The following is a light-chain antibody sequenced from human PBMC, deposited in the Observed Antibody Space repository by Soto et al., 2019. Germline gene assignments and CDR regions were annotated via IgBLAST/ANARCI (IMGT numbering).Light chain of an antibody. V-gene: IGLV2-23*01. CDR2: EGS. J-gene: IGLJ1*01. CDR3: CSYAGSSTYV. CDR1: ISDVGSYNL. Sequence: SVRSLPSSGCGSPEQSIPISCTGTISDVGSYNLVSWYQQQPIKAPKLMIYEGSKRPSGVSNRFSGSKYGNTASLTISGLQAEDEADYCCCSYAGSSTYVFGTGTKVTV.